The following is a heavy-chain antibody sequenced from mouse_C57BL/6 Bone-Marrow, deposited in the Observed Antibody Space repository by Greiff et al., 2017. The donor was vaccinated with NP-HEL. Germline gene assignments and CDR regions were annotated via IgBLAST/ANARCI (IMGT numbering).Heavy chain of an antibody. CDR1: GYTFTSYW. J-gene: IGHJ4*01. CDR3: ARSGGYHFYYAMDY. V-gene: IGHV1-50*01. Sequence: QVQLQQPGAELVKPGASVKLSCKASGYTFTSYWMQWVKQRPGQGLEWIGEIDPSDSYTNYNQKFKGKATLTVDTSSSTAYMQLSSLTSEDSAVYDCARSGGYHFYYAMDYWGQGTSVTVSS. D-gene: IGHD2-2*01. CDR2: IDPSDSYT.